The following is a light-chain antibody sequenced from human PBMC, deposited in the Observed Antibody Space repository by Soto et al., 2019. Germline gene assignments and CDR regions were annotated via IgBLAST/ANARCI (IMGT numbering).Light chain of an antibody. CDR2: KAS. J-gene: IGKJ1*01. V-gene: IGKV1-5*03. CDR1: QTISSW. Sequence: DIQMTQSPSTLSASVGDRVTIICWASQTISSWLAWYQQKGGQAPKLLISKASILDSGVPSRFSGSGSGTEFNLTISSLQPEDFATYYCQQYNSFIWTFGQGTKVDIK. CDR3: QQYNSFIWT.